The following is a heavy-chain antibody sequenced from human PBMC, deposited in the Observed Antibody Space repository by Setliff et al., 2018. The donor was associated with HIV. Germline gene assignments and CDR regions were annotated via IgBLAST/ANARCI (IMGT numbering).Heavy chain of an antibody. CDR2: FYYSGSP. CDR3: ARGRWPAPRPDFSDGYYNYGMDV. V-gene: IGHV4-59*11. J-gene: IGHJ6*02. CDR1: GGSIRSHY. Sequence: KTSETLSLTCTVSGGSIRSHYWNWIRQSPGKGLEWIAYFYYSGSPNYNPSLKSRVTMSVDTSKNQISLTLTSVTAADAAVYYCARGRWPAPRPDFSDGYYNYGMDVWGQGTTVTVSS. D-gene: IGHD2-2*01.